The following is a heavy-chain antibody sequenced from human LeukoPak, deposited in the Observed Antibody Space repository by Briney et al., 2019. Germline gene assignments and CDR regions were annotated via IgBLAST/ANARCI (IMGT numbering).Heavy chain of an antibody. CDR3: ARESESGYYLSY. D-gene: IGHD3-22*01. Sequence: GGSLRLSCAASGFTFSSYAMSWVRQAPGKGLEWVSVIYSGGRTYYADSVKGRFTISRDNSKNTLYLQMNSLRAEDTAVYYCARESESGYYLSYWGQGTLVTVSS. CDR2: IYSGGRT. CDR1: GFTFSSYA. V-gene: IGHV3-66*01. J-gene: IGHJ4*02.